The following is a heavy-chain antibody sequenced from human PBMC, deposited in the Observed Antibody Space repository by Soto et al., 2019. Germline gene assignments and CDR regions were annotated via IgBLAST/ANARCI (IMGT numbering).Heavy chain of an antibody. D-gene: IGHD6-13*01. CDR3: ARAAAGTIYYYGMDV. J-gene: IGHJ6*02. CDR1: GYSFTSYW. V-gene: IGHV5-10-1*01. CDR2: IDPSDSYT. Sequence: GESLKISCKGSGYSFTSYWISWVRQMPGKGLEWMGRIDPSDSYTNYSPSFQGHVTISADKSISTAYLQWSSLKASDTAMYYCARAAAGTIYYYGMDVWGQGTTVTAP.